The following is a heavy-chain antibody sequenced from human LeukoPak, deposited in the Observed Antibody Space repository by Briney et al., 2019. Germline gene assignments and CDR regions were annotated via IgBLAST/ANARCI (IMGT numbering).Heavy chain of an antibody. J-gene: IGHJ4*02. CDR2: ISGSGYNT. CDR1: GFTFISYA. D-gene: IGHD2-2*01. CDR3: AKDYIGYDQDFDY. V-gene: IGHV3-23*01. Sequence: GGSLRLSCAASGFTFISYAMSWVRQAPGKGLEWVSSISGSGYNTYYANSVKGRFSIYIDNSKNTLDLQMNSLRAEDTAVYYCAKDYIGYDQDFDYWGQGTLVTVSS.